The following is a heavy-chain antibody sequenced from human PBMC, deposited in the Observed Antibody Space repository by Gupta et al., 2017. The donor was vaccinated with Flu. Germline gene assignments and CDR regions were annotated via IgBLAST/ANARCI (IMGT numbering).Heavy chain of an antibody. J-gene: IGHJ4*02. V-gene: IGHV3-23*01. CDR2: ICGSGAST. CDR3: AKSAPRGWNGFYIDV. D-gene: IGHD1-1*01. Sequence: ALSGVRQAPGKGLEWVTRICGSGASTEADSVKGRFTNSRDNSKNTIHLQRSGVRAEDTAVNYCAKSAPRGWNGFYIDVWGPGTLVTVSA. CDR1: A.